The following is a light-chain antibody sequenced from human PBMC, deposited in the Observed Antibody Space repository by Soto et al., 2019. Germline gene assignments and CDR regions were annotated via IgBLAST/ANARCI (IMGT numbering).Light chain of an antibody. CDR3: QQYNSYSGM. CDR2: GAS. Sequence: TMLSQSTGTLSLSPGERATLSCRATQSVNNDYLAWYQQRPGLAPRLLIFGASGRATGIPDRFSGSGSGTDFTLTISRLEPEDFASYYCQQYNSYSGMFGQGTKVDI. CDR1: QSVNNDY. J-gene: IGKJ1*01. V-gene: IGKV3-20*01.